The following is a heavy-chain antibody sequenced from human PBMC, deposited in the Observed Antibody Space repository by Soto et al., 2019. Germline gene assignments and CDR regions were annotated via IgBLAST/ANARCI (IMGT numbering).Heavy chain of an antibody. Sequence: PLETLSLTCTVSGGSINSGGYYWGWIRQPPGKGLEWIGSIYYNGDTYYNPSLKSRVTISVDTSKKQFSLKMSSVTAADTAVYYCARHYYGSGSYWNFDYWGQGTLVTVSS. CDR1: GGSINSGGYY. J-gene: IGHJ4*02. D-gene: IGHD3-10*01. V-gene: IGHV4-39*01. CDR3: ARHYYGSGSYWNFDY. CDR2: IYYNGDT.